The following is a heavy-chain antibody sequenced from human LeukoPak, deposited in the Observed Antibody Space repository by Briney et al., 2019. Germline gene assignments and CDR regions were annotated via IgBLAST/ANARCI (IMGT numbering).Heavy chain of an antibody. D-gene: IGHD3-3*01. CDR1: GGSISSSSYY. J-gene: IGHJ6*03. CDR2: IHYSGST. CDR3: ARGPYYDFWSGYYYYYYYYMDV. V-gene: IGHV4-39*07. Sequence: SETLSLTCTVSGGSISSSSYYWGWIRQPPGKGLEWIGSIHYSGSTNYNPSLKSRVTISVDTSKNQFSLKLSSVTAADTAVYYCARGPYYDFWSGYYYYYYYYMDVWGKGTTVTVSS.